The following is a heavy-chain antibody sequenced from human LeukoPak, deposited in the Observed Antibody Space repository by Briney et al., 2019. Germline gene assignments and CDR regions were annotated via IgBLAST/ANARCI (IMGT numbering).Heavy chain of an antibody. CDR2: ISSSGSTI. CDR3: AKGIRQLGNYYYYMDV. J-gene: IGHJ6*03. Sequence: GGSLRLSCAASGFTFSSYEMNWVRQAPGKGLEWVSYISSSGSTIYYADSVKGRFTMSRDNPKNMLYLQMNSLRAEDTALYYCAKGIRQLGNYYYYMDVWGKGITVTVSS. CDR1: GFTFSSYE. V-gene: IGHV3-48*03. D-gene: IGHD7-27*01.